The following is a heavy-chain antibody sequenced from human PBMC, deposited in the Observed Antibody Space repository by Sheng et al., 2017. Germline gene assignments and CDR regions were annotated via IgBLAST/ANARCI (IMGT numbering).Heavy chain of an antibody. V-gene: IGHV1-3*01. CDR2: INAGNGNT. CDR1: GYTFTSYA. D-gene: IGHD1-1*01. J-gene: IGHJ6*03. Sequence: QVQLVQSGAEVKKPGASVKVSCKASGYTFTSYAMHWVRQAPGQRLEWMGWINAGNGNTKYSQKFQGRVTITRDTSASTAYMDLSSLRSEDTAVYYCARDGSAQEERWTYYYYYMDVWGKGPRSPSP. CDR3: ARDGSAQEERWTYYYYYMDV.